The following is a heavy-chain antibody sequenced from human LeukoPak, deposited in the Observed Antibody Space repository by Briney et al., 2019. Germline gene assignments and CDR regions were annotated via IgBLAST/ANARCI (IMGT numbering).Heavy chain of an antibody. CDR1: GFTFSRYV. J-gene: IGHJ4*02. Sequence: GGSLRLSCAASGFTFSRYVMSWVRQAPGKGLEWVSAISDSGGSTYYGDSVKGRFTISRDNSRNTLYLQMSSLRAEDTAIYYCAKPFVVVTAFNSWGQGTLVTVSS. CDR2: ISDSGGST. CDR3: AKPFVVVTAFNS. V-gene: IGHV3-23*01. D-gene: IGHD2-21*02.